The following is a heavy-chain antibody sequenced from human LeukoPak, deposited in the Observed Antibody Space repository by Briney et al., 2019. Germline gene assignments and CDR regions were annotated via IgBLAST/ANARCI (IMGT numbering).Heavy chain of an antibody. CDR1: GDSISSITYY. D-gene: IGHD3-22*01. V-gene: IGHV4-39*02. Sequence: SESLSLTCTVSGDSISSITYYWAWIRQPPGKGLEWIGSICNGRTTYYNPSLKGRVTMSIDTSKNQFSLKLSSVTAADTAVYYCARDASRITMIVETYFDYWGQGTLVTVSS. J-gene: IGHJ4*02. CDR2: ICNGRTT. CDR3: ARDASRITMIVETYFDY.